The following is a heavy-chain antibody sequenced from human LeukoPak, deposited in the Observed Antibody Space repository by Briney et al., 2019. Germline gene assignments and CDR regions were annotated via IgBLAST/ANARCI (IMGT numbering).Heavy chain of an antibody. CDR1: GFTFSSYA. D-gene: IGHD3-22*01. CDR2: ISGSGGST. J-gene: IGHJ3*02. V-gene: IGHV3-23*01. Sequence: PGRSLRLSCAASGFTFSSYAMSWVRQAPGKGLEWVSAISGSGGSTYYADSVKGRFTISRDNSKNTLYLQMNSLRVGDTAVYYCARAGYYDSSGFYAPDAFDIWGQGTVVTVSS. CDR3: ARAGYYDSSGFYAPDAFDI.